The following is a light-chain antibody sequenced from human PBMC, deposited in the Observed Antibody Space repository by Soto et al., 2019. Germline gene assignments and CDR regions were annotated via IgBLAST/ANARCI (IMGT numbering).Light chain of an antibody. CDR2: GAS. CDR1: QSVSSSF. J-gene: IGKJ1*01. V-gene: IGKV3D-7*01. Sequence: EIVLTQSPATLSLSPGERATLSCRASQSVSSSFLSWYQQKPGQAPRLLIYGASIRATGIPARFSGSGSETAFTLTISSLQPEDFAVYYCQQDYNLPWTFGQGTKMEIK. CDR3: QQDYNLPWT.